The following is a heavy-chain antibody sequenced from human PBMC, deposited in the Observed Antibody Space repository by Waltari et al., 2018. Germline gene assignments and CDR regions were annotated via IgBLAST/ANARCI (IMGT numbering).Heavy chain of an antibody. CDR2: INHSGSP. J-gene: IGHJ4*03. Sequence: QVQLQQWGAGLLKPSETLSLTCAVYGGSFSGFYWSWIRQPPGKGLEWIGEINHSGSPNYIPSLKSRVTISVDTSKNQCSLKLSSVTAADTAVYYCARWASIDCCFDYWGQGTTVTVSS. D-gene: IGHD2-21*01. CDR3: ARWASIDCCFDY. CDR1: GGSFSGFY. V-gene: IGHV4-34*01.